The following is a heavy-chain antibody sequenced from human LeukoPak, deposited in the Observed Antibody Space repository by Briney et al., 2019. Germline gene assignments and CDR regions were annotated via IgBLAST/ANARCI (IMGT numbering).Heavy chain of an antibody. Sequence: SETLSLTCTVSGGSISSYYWSWIRQPPGKGLEWIGEINHSGSTNYNPSLKSRVTISVDTSKNQFSLKLSSVTAADTAVYYCARYSEGDAFDIWGQGTMVTVSS. CDR2: INHSGST. D-gene: IGHD2-15*01. CDR1: GGSISSYY. J-gene: IGHJ3*02. V-gene: IGHV4-34*01. CDR3: ARYSEGDAFDI.